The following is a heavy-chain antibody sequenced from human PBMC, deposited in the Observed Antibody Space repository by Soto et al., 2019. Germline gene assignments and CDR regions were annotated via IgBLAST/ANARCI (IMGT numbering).Heavy chain of an antibody. Sequence: GGSLRLSCAASGFTFSSYAMNWVRQAPGKGLEWVSWISTSGTTVYYADSVKGRLTTSRDNAKTSLYLHMDSLRDEDTAVYYCVKMYVGQAATGISYWGQGTLVTVSS. CDR1: GFTFSSYA. J-gene: IGHJ1*01. CDR3: VKMYVGQAATGISY. V-gene: IGHV3-48*03. D-gene: IGHD6-13*01. CDR2: ISTSGTTV.